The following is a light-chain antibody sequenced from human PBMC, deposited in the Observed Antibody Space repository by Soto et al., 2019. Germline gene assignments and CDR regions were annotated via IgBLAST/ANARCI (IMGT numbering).Light chain of an antibody. V-gene: IGKV1-5*03. CDR2: KAS. CDR1: QNINRW. J-gene: IGKJ1*01. Sequence: DIQMTQSPSALSASVGGRVTITCRASQNINRWLAWYQQKPGKAPKLLIYKASDLDSGVPSRFSGSGSGTDFTPTISSLQPDDFASYFCQEYNTNFRTFGQGTKVDIK. CDR3: QEYNTNFRT.